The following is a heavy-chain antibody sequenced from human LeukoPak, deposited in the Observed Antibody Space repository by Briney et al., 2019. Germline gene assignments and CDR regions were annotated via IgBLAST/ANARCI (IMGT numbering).Heavy chain of an antibody. CDR3: AKDLKEYSYGLGDAFDI. D-gene: IGHD5-18*01. CDR2: IRYDGSIK. V-gene: IGHV3-30*02. Sequence: PGGSLRLSCAASGFTFSTYGMHWVRQAPGKGLEWVSFIRYDGSIKYYADSVEGRFTISRDNSKNTLYLQMNSLRAEDTAVYYCAKDLKEYSYGLGDAFDIWGQGTMVTVSS. J-gene: IGHJ3*02. CDR1: GFTFSTYG.